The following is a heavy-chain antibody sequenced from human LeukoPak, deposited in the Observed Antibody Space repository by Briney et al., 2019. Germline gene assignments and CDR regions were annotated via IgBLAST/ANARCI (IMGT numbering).Heavy chain of an antibody. CDR3: ASVLVYSSFGARAFDI. J-gene: IGHJ3*02. CDR2: IIPIFGTA. D-gene: IGHD6-6*01. Sequence: ASVKVSCKASGYTFSSYAISWVRRAPGQGLEWMGGIIPIFGTANYAQKFQGRVTITADESTSTAYMELSSLRSEDTAVYYCASVLVYSSFGARAFDIWGQGTMVTVSS. V-gene: IGHV1-69*13. CDR1: GYTFSSYA.